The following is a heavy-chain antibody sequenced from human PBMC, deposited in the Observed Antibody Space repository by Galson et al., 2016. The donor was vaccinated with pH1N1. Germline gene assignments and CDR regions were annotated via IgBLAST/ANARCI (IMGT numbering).Heavy chain of an antibody. CDR2: ISGRGEST. D-gene: IGHD4-17*01. V-gene: IGHV3-23*01. J-gene: IGHJ4*02. CDR3: AKDLSSDYGDYGLDY. CDR1: GFTFSSYA. Sequence: SLRLSCAASGFTFSSYAMSWVRQAPGKGLEWVSAISGRGESTYYSDSVKGHLTISRDNSKNTLYLQMNSLRTEDTAVYYCAKDLSSDYGDYGLDYWGQRTLVTVSS.